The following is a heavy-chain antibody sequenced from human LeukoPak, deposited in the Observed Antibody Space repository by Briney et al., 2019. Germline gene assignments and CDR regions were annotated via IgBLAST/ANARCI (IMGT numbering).Heavy chain of an antibody. CDR1: GFTFSSYE. Sequence: PGGSLRLSCAASGFTFSSYEMNWVRQAPGKGLEWVSYISSGSTIYYADSVKGRLTISRDNAKNSLYLQMNSLRAEDTAVYYCAKELDDILTGYYAFDIWGQGTMVTVSS. CDR3: AKELDDILTGYYAFDI. J-gene: IGHJ3*02. D-gene: IGHD3-9*01. CDR2: ISSGSTI. V-gene: IGHV3-48*03.